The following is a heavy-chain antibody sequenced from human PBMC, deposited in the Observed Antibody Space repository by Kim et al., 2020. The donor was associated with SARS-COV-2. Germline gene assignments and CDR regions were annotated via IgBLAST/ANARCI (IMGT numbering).Heavy chain of an antibody. D-gene: IGHD3-10*01. CDR1: GFTFSSYG. J-gene: IGHJ4*02. Sequence: GGSLRLSCAASGFTFSSYGMHWVRQAPGKGLEWVAVIWYDGSNKYYADSVKGRFTISRDNSKNTLYLQMNSLRAEDTAVYYCAKQGALWFGEFEFDYWGQGTLVTVSS. V-gene: IGHV3-33*06. CDR3: AKQGALWFGEFEFDY. CDR2: IWYDGSNK.